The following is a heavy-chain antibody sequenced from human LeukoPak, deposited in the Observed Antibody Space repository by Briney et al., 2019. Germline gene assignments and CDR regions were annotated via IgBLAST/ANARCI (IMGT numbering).Heavy chain of an antibody. Sequence: PGGSLRLSCAASGFTFSSSWMSWVRQAPGKGLEWVANIKQDGSEKYYVDSVKGRFTISRDNTKNSLYLQMDSLRAEDTAVNYCVRISTAVAGADYWGQGTLVIVSS. J-gene: IGHJ4*02. CDR1: GFTFSSSW. D-gene: IGHD6-19*01. V-gene: IGHV3-7*01. CDR2: IKQDGSEK. CDR3: VRISTAVAGADY.